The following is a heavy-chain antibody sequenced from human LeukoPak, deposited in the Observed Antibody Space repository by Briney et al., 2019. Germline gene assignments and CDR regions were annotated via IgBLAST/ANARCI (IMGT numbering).Heavy chain of an antibody. Sequence: ASVKVSCKASGYTFTSYDINWVRQATGQGLEWMGWMNPNSGNTGYAQKFQGRVTMTRNTSISTAYVELSSLRAEDTALYYCAKDMGVYYDSSGYYDYWGQGTLVTVSS. CDR2: MNPNSGNT. V-gene: IGHV1-8*01. D-gene: IGHD3-22*01. CDR1: GYTFTSYD. CDR3: AKDMGVYYDSSGYYDY. J-gene: IGHJ4*02.